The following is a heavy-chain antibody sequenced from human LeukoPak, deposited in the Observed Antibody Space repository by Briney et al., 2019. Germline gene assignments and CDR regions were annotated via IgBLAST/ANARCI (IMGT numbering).Heavy chain of an antibody. CDR1: GFTFSSYA. Sequence: GGSLRLSCAASGFTFSSYAMSWVRQAPGKGLEWVSSISSSSSYIYYADSVKGRFTISRDNAKNSLYLQMNSLRAEDTAVYYCARDLEGRFLEWDYWGQGTLVTVSS. V-gene: IGHV3-21*01. CDR2: ISSSSSYI. J-gene: IGHJ4*02. D-gene: IGHD3-3*01. CDR3: ARDLEGRFLEWDY.